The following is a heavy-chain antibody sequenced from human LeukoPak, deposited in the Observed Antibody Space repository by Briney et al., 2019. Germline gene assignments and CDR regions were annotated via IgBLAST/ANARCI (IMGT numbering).Heavy chain of an antibody. CDR2: ISYSGNT. Sequence: LETLSLTCTVSGGSISSYYWSWIRQPPGKGLEWIGYISYSGNTYYNPSLKSRLTISVDTSKNQFSLKLSSVTAADTAVYYCARHTTVGGSLRFDYWGQGTLVSVSS. V-gene: IGHV4-59*01. CDR3: ARHTTVGGSLRFDY. J-gene: IGHJ4*02. CDR1: GGSISSYY. D-gene: IGHD4-23*01.